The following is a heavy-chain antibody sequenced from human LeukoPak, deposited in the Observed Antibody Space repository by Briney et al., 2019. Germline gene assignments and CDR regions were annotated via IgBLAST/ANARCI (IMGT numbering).Heavy chain of an antibody. CDR2: ISSSSSYI. CDR3: ARVSRPTGTTYGAFDI. V-gene: IGHV3-21*01. D-gene: IGHD1-1*01. Sequence: GRSLRLSCAASGFTFSSYSMNWVRQAPGKGLEWVSSISSSSSYIYYADSVKGRFTISRDNAKNSLYLQMNSLRAEDTAVYYCARVSRPTGTTYGAFDIWGQGTMVTVSS. CDR1: GFTFSSYS. J-gene: IGHJ3*02.